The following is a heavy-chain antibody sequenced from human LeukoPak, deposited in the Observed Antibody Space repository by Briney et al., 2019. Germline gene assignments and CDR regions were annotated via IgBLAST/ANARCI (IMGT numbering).Heavy chain of an antibody. CDR2: IPYDGSNK. V-gene: IGHV3-30*02. CDR1: GFRFSYHD. J-gene: IGHJ4*02. CDR3: AKDRDSTGYYHDY. Sequence: GGSLRLSCAASGFRFSYHDMHWVRQAPGKGLEWVAFIPYDGSNKNYADSVKGRFTISRDNSKNTVYLQMNSLRPEDTAVYFCAKDRDSTGYYHDYWGQGNLVTVSS. D-gene: IGHD3-22*01.